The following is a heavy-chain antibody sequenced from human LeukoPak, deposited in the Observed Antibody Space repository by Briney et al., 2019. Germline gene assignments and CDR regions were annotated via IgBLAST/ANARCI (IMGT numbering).Heavy chain of an antibody. V-gene: IGHV3-23*01. J-gene: IGHJ4*02. D-gene: IGHD6-19*01. Sequence: GTSLRLSCAASGFSSSSYAMSWVRQSPGKGLEWVSAIGRTGRTTYYADSVKGRFTISRDTSRNTFFLQMNSLRVEDTAVYYCAKEGSSGWDFDYWGQGTLVTVFS. CDR2: IGRTGRTT. CDR3: AKEGSSGWDFDY. CDR1: GFSSSSYA.